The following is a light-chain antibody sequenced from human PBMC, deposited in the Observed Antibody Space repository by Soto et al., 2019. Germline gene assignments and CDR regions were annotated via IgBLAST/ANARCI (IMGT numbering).Light chain of an antibody. CDR3: QKYNSAEFT. Sequence: EIQMTQSPSSLSASLGARATLTCRASQSISSYLAWYQQKPGKVPKLLIYAASTLQSGVPSRFSGSGSGTDFTLTISSLQPEDVATYYCQKYNSAEFTFGHGTKVDIK. CDR2: AAS. CDR1: QSISSY. V-gene: IGKV1-27*01. J-gene: IGKJ3*01.